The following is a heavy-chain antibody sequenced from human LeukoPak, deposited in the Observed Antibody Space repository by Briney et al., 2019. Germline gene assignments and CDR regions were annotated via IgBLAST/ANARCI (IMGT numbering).Heavy chain of an antibody. CDR1: GYTFTSYD. D-gene: IGHD6-13*01. CDR2: MNPNSGNT. V-gene: IGHV1-8*01. Sequence: ASVKVSCKASGYTFTSYDINWVRQATGQGLEWMGWMNPNSGNTGYAQKLQGRVTMTRNTSISTAYMELSSLRSEDTAVYYCARGQGSSWYVGYYYGMDVWGQGTAVTVSS. J-gene: IGHJ6*02. CDR3: ARGQGSSWYVGYYYGMDV.